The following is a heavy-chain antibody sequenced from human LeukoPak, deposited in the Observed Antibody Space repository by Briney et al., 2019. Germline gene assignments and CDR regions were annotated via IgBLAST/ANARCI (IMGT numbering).Heavy chain of an antibody. J-gene: IGHJ4*02. D-gene: IGHD1-26*01. Sequence: GGSLRLSCAASGFSFKNVWMSWVRQAPGKGLEWVSYISSSGSTIYYADSVKGRFTISRDNAKNSLYLQMNSLRAEDTAVYYCARDFVEDIVGATWVANWGQGTLVTVSS. V-gene: IGHV3-11*01. CDR1: GFSFKNVW. CDR3: ARDFVEDIVGATWVAN. CDR2: ISSSGSTI.